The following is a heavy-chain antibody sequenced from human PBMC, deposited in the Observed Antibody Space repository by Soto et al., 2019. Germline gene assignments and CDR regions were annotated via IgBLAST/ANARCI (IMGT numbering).Heavy chain of an antibody. CDR2: TYYRSKWYN. CDR1: GDSVSSNSAA. CDR3: ARNPRGYCSSTSCYTGYYYYYGMDV. D-gene: IGHD2-2*02. Sequence: PSPTLSLTCAISGDSVSSNSAAWNWIRQSPSRGLEWLGRTYYRSKWYNDYAVSVKSRITINPDTSKNQFSLQLNSVTPEDTAVYYCARNPRGYCSSTSCYTGYYYYYGMDVWGQGTTVTVSS. V-gene: IGHV6-1*01. J-gene: IGHJ6*02.